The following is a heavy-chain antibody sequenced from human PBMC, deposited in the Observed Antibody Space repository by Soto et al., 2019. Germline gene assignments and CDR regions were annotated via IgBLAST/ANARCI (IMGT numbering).Heavy chain of an antibody. CDR3: ARSLGAAGGGVLDY. CDR2: ISSSSSYI. Sequence: GGSLRLSCAASGFTFSSYSMNWVRQAPGKGLEWVASISSSSSYIYYADSVKGRFTISRDNAKNSLYLQMDSLRAEDTAVYYCARSLGAAGGGVLDYWGQGTLVTVSS. V-gene: IGHV3-21*01. CDR1: GFTFSSYS. D-gene: IGHD1-26*01. J-gene: IGHJ4*02.